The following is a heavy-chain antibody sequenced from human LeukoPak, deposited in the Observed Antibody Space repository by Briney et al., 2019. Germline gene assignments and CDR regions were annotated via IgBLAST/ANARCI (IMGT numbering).Heavy chain of an antibody. CDR1: GGSISSGGYY. CDR3: ARARGFGVACNFCF. D-gene: IGHD2-21*01. Sequence: SQTLSLTCTVSGGSISSGGYYWSWIRQHPGKGLEWIGYIYYSGSTYYNPSLKSRVTISVDTSKNQFSLKLSSVTAADTAVYYCARARGFGVACNFCFLGQGNLVTVSS. V-gene: IGHV4-31*03. CDR2: IYYSGST. J-gene: IGHJ4*01.